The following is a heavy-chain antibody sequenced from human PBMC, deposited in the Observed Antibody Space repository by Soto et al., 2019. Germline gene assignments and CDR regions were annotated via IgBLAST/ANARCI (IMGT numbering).Heavy chain of an antibody. Sequence: GGSLRLSCAASGFTVSSNHMSWVLQAPGKGLEWVSTIYSGGSTYYADSVKGRFIISRDNSKNTLYLQMNSLRSEDTAVYYCARGFSGGDADWFDPWGQGTLVTVSS. V-gene: IGHV3-66*01. CDR1: GFTVSSNH. CDR2: IYSGGST. CDR3: ARGFSGGDADWFDP. J-gene: IGHJ5*02. D-gene: IGHD2-21*02.